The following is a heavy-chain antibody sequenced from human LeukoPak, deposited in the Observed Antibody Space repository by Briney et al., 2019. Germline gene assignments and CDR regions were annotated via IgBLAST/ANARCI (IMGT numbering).Heavy chain of an antibody. CDR1: GYTFTGYY. J-gene: IGHJ3*02. CDR3: ARDRVYVWGSYRPPDAFDI. Sequence: GASVKVSCKASGYTFTGYYMHWVRQAPGQGLEWMGWINPNSGGTNYAQKFQGRVTMSVDTSKNQFSLKLSSVTAADTAVYYCARDRVYVWGSYRPPDAFDIWGQGTMVTVSS. CDR2: INPNSGGT. V-gene: IGHV1-2*02. D-gene: IGHD3-16*02.